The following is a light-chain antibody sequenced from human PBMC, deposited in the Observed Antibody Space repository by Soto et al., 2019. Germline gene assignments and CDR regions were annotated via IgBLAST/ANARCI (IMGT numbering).Light chain of an antibody. V-gene: IGLV1-47*01. CDR2: RNN. CDR3: AAWDDSLSVYV. Sequence: QSVLTQPPSVSAAPGQKVTISCSGSSSNIGGNPVYWHQQLPGTAPKLLIFRNNQRPSGVPDRFSDSKSGTSASLAISGLRSEDEADYYCAAWDDSLSVYVFGTGTKVTVL. CDR1: SSNIGGNP. J-gene: IGLJ1*01.